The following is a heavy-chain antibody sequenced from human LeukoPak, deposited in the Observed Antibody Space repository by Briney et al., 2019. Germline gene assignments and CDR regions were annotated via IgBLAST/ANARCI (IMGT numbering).Heavy chain of an antibody. CDR1: GGSVSSGSYY. D-gene: IGHD3-3*01. CDR3: ASGYYDFWSGPLYFDY. J-gene: IGHJ4*02. Sequence: SETLSLTCTVSGGSVSSGSYYWSWIRQPPGKGLEWIGYIYYSGSTYYNPSLKSRVTISVDTSKNQFSLKLSSVTAADTAVYYCASGYYDFWSGPLYFDYWGQGTLVTVSS. V-gene: IGHV4-61*01. CDR2: IYYSGST.